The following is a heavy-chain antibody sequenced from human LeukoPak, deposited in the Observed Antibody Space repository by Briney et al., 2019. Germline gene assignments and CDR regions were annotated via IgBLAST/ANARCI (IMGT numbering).Heavy chain of an antibody. J-gene: IGHJ6*03. CDR3: AQTYYYDSSGYPRYYYYYMDV. CDR2: IYYSGST. CDR1: GGSISSSSYY. Sequence: SETLSLTCTVSGGSISSSSYYWGWIRQPPGKGLEWIGSIYYSGSTYYNPSLKSRVTISVDTSRNQFSLKLSSVTAADTAVYYCAQTYYYDSSGYPRYYYYYMDVWGKGTTVTVSS. V-gene: IGHV4-39*07. D-gene: IGHD3-22*01.